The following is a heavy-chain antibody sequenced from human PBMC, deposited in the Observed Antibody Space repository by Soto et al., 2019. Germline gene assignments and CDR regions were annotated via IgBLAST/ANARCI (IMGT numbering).Heavy chain of an antibody. J-gene: IGHJ4*02. CDR1: GLAFNIEN. Sequence: GGSLRHSCAASGLAFNIENMNWVRQAPGKGLEGVSTISRGSTFIYYADSLKGRFTISRDNAKNSLFLHMNRLTAEDTAVYYCVRSSCTSGVCYFVNWGQGTRVTVSS. CDR3: VRSSCTSGVCYFVN. CDR2: ISRGSTFI. D-gene: IGHD2-8*01. V-gene: IGHV3-21*01.